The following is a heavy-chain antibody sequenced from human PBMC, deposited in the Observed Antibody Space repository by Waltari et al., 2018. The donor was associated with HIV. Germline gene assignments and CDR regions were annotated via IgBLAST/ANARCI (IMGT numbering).Heavy chain of an antibody. D-gene: IGHD4-17*01. Sequence: EVQLVESGGGLIQPGGSLRLSCAASGFTVSSNYMSWVRQAPGKGLEWVSVIYSGGSTYYADSVKGRFTISRDNSKNTLYLQMNSLRAEDTAVYYCARDRGNTVDLDDAFDIWGQGTMVTVSS. CDR3: ARDRGNTVDLDDAFDI. J-gene: IGHJ3*02. V-gene: IGHV3-53*01. CDR2: IYSGGST. CDR1: GFTVSSNY.